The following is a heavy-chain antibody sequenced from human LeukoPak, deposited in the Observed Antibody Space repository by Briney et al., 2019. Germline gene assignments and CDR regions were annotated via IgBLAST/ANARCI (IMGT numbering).Heavy chain of an antibody. CDR1: GFTFTDSF. D-gene: IGHD2-2*01. CDR3: ARDRGQRRFTRGNAFDI. CDR2: INHSGST. J-gene: IGHJ3*02. V-gene: IGHV4-34*01. Sequence: GSLRLSCAASGFTFTDSFMTWIRRPPGKGLEWIGEINHSGSTNYNPSLKSRVTISVDTSKNQFSLKLSSVTAADTAVYYCARDRGQRRFTRGNAFDIWGQGTMVTVSS.